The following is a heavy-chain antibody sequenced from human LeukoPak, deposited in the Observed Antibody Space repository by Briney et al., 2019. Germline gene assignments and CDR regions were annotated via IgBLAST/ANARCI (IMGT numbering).Heavy chain of an antibody. Sequence: GASVKVSCKAPGYTFTGYYMHWVRQAPGQGLEWMGWINPNSGGTNYAQKFKGRVTMARATSISTAYIELSRLTSDDTAVYYCAGVKTNGWHYFDSWGQGTLVTVTS. CDR3: AGVKTNGWHYFDS. D-gene: IGHD6-19*01. V-gene: IGHV1-2*02. CDR2: INPNSGGT. J-gene: IGHJ4*02. CDR1: GYTFTGYY.